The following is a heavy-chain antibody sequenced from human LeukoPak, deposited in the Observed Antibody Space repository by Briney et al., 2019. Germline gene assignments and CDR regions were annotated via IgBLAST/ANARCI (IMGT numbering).Heavy chain of an antibody. CDR2: ISSSGSTI. V-gene: IGHV3-11*01. CDR1: GFTFSDYY. D-gene: IGHD2-15*01. Sequence: GGSLRLSCAASGFTFSDYYMSWIRQAPGKGLEWVSYISSSGSTIYYADSVRGRFTISRDNAKNSLYLQMNSLGAEDTAVYYCARECSGGSCYPDYWGQGTLVTVSS. J-gene: IGHJ4*02. CDR3: ARECSGGSCYPDY.